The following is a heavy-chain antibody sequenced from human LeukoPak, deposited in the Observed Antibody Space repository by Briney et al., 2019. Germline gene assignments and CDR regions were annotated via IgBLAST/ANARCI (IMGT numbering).Heavy chain of an antibody. Sequence: PGGSLRLSCKVSGFTVSSNYMGWVRQAPGKGLEWVSIIHSVGDTFYADSVKGRFTISRDNSNNMVYLQMNSLTVEDTAVYYCARQGTGLDYWGQGTLVTVSS. CDR2: IHSVGDT. V-gene: IGHV3-53*01. D-gene: IGHD1-1*01. CDR1: GFTVSSNY. J-gene: IGHJ4*02. CDR3: ARQGTGLDY.